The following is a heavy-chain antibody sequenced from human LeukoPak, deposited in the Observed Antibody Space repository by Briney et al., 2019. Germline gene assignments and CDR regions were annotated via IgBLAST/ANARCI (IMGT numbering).Heavy chain of an antibody. CDR3: AKGMTTGAYYYYYYYMDV. CDR2: ISGSDGST. Sequence: GGSLRLSCAASGFTFSNYAMSWVRQAPGKGLEWVSAISGSDGSTWYADSVKGRFTISRDNSKNTLYLQMNSLRAEDTAVYYCAKGMTTGAYYYYYYYMDVWGKGTTVTVSS. V-gene: IGHV3-23*01. D-gene: IGHD4-11*01. CDR1: GFTFSNYA. J-gene: IGHJ6*03.